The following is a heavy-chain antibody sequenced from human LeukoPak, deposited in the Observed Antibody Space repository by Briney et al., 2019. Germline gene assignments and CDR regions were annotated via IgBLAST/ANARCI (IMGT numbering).Heavy chain of an antibody. V-gene: IGHV1-69*05. Sequence: SVKVSCKASGGTFSSYAISWVRQAPGQGLEWMGGIIPIIGTANYAQKFQGRVTITTDESTSTAYMELSSLRSEDTAVYYCATGTGPGIAAAGTAYYYYYYMDVWGKGTTVTVSS. CDR1: GGTFSSYA. CDR3: ATGTGPGIAAAGTAYYYYYYMDV. J-gene: IGHJ6*03. D-gene: IGHD6-13*01. CDR2: IIPIIGTA.